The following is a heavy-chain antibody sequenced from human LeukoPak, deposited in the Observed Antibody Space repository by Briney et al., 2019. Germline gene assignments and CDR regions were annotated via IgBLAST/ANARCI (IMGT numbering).Heavy chain of an antibody. CDR3: AITMIVPIGFDY. CDR2: INSDGINT. D-gene: IGHD3-22*01. V-gene: IGHV3-74*01. CDR1: GFTFSNYW. J-gene: IGHJ4*02. Sequence: PGGSLRLSCAASGFTFSNYWMHWVRQAPGKGLVWVSRINSDGINTSYADSVKGRFTISRDNAKNTLNLQMNSLRAEDTAVYYCAITMIVPIGFDYWGQGTLVTVSS.